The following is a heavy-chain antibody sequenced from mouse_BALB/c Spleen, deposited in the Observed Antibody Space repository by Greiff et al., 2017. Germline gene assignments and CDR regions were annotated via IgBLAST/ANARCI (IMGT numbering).Heavy chain of an antibody. CDR1: GFNIKDTY. Sequence: VQLKESGAELVKPGASVKLSCTASGFNIKDTYMHWVKQRPEQGLEWIGRIDPANGNTKYDPKFQGKATITADTSSNTAYLQLSSLTSEDTAVYYCARYYGYYFDYWGQGTTLTVSS. V-gene: IGHV14-3*02. D-gene: IGHD1-1*01. CDR3: ARYYGYYFDY. J-gene: IGHJ2*01. CDR2: IDPANGNT.